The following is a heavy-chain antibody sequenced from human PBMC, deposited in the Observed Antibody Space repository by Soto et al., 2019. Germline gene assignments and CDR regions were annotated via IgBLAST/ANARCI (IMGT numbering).Heavy chain of an antibody. CDR1: GYTLTELS. J-gene: IGHJ6*02. D-gene: IGHD4-17*01. Sequence: QVQLVQSGAEVKKPGASVKVSCKVSGYTLTELSMHWVRQAPGKGLEWMGGFDPEDGETIYAQKFQGRVTMTEDTSTDTSYRELSSLRSEDTAVYYCATPGRSVYGDYPYGMDVWGQGTTVTVSS. CDR3: ATPGRSVYGDYPYGMDV. V-gene: IGHV1-24*01. CDR2: FDPEDGET.